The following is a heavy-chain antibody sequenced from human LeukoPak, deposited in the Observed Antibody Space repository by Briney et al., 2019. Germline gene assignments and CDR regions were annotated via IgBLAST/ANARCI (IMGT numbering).Heavy chain of an antibody. V-gene: IGHV1-2*02. CDR1: GYTFTGYY. J-gene: IGHJ5*02. D-gene: IGHD3-10*01. CDR2: INPNSGGT. CDR3: ARERVTMVRGVIGKKNWFDP. Sequence: ASVKVSCKASGYTFTGYYMHWVRQAPGQGLEWMGWINPNSGGTNYAQKFQGRVTMTRDTSISTAYMELSRLRSDDTAVYYCARERVTMVRGVIGKKNWFDPWGQGTLVTVSS.